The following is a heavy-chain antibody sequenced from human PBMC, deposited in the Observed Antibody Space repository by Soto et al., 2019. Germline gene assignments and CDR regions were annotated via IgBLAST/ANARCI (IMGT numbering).Heavy chain of an antibody. D-gene: IGHD2-8*01. CDR1: GGTFSSYA. CDR2: IIPIFGTA. Sequence: QVQLVQSGAEVKKPGSSVKVSCKASGGTFSSYAISWVRQAPGQGLEWMGGIIPIFGTANYAQKFQGRVTITADKSTRTAYMELSSLRSEDTAVYYCARGRCTNGVCYVDYYYYGMDVWGQGTTVTVSS. J-gene: IGHJ6*01. CDR3: ARGRCTNGVCYVDYYYYGMDV. V-gene: IGHV1-69*06.